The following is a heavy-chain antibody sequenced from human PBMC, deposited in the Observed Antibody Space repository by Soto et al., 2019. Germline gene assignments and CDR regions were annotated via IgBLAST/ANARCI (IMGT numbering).Heavy chain of an antibody. CDR1: GFTFSSYG. Sequence: GALRLSCAASGFTFSSYGMHWVRQAPGKGLEWVAVIWYDGSNKYYADSVKGRFTISRDNSKNTLYLQMNSLRAEDTAVYYCARDVTIFGVVTPVFAYWGQGTLVTVSS. J-gene: IGHJ4*02. CDR2: IWYDGSNK. CDR3: ARDVTIFGVVTPVFAY. V-gene: IGHV3-33*01. D-gene: IGHD3-3*01.